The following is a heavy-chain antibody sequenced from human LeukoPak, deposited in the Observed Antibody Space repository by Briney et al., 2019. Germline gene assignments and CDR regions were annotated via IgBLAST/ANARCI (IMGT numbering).Heavy chain of an antibody. Sequence: GGSLRLSCAASGFTFSSYEMNWVRQAPGKGLEWVSYISSSGSTIYYADSVKGRFTISRDNSKNTLYLQMNSLRAEDTAVYYCARGTSGSWYPTGLDWRPKVKWYLDLWGRGTLVTVSS. CDR1: GFTFSSYE. J-gene: IGHJ2*01. CDR3: ARGTSGSWYPTGLDWRPKVKWYLDL. V-gene: IGHV3-48*03. CDR2: ISSSGSTI. D-gene: IGHD6-13*01.